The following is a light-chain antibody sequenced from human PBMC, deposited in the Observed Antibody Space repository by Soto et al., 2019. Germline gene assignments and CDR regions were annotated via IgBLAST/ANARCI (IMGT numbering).Light chain of an antibody. CDR2: GAS. Sequence: EIVMTQSPDTLSMSPGEGATLSCRASQSVSSRLVWYQQKPGQAPRLLIYGASTRATGIPARFSGSGSGTEFTLTISSLQSEDFAIYYCQQYESWPRTFGQGTKVEIK. CDR3: QQYESWPRT. CDR1: QSVSSR. J-gene: IGKJ1*01. V-gene: IGKV3-15*01.